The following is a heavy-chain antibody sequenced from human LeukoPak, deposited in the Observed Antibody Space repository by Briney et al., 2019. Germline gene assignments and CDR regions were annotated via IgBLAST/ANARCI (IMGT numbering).Heavy chain of an antibody. D-gene: IGHD3-22*01. CDR2: IYTSGST. CDR3: ARGDPYYYDSSGYGYFDY. CDR1: GGSISSGSYY. Sequence: PSETLSLICTVSGGSISSGSYYWSWIRQPAGKGLEWIGRIYTSGSTNYNPSLKSRVTISVDTSKNQFSLKLSSVTAADTAVYYCARGDPYYYDSSGYGYFDYWGQGTLVTVSS. J-gene: IGHJ4*02. V-gene: IGHV4-61*02.